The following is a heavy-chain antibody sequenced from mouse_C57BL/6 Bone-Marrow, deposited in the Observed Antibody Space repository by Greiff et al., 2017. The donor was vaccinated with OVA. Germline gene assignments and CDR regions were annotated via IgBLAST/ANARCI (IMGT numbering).Heavy chain of an antibody. CDR2: ISSGGSYT. CDR3: ARQRYDGSSSWFAY. Sequence: EVQLVESGGDLVKPGGSLKLSCAASGFTFSSYGMSWVRQTPDKRLEWVATISSGGSYTYYPDSVKGRFTISRDNAKNTLYLQMSSLKSEDTAMYYCARQRYDGSSSWFAYWGQGTLVTVSA. CDR1: GFTFSSYG. V-gene: IGHV5-6*01. D-gene: IGHD1-1*01. J-gene: IGHJ3*01.